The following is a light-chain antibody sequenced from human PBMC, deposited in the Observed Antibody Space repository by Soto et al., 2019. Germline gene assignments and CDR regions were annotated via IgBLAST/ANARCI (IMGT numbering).Light chain of an antibody. CDR3: QQYGDSPQT. V-gene: IGKV3-20*01. J-gene: IGKJ1*01. CDR1: QSVTSNC. Sequence: EIVLTQSPATLSLSPGERATLSCRASQSVTSNCLAWYQQKPGQAPRLLIYGASSRATAIPDRFSGSGSGTDFTLTISRLEPEDLAVYHCQQYGDSPQTFGQGTKVEIK. CDR2: GAS.